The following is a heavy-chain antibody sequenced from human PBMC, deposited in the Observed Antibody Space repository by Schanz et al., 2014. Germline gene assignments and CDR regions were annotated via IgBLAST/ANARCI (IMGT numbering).Heavy chain of an antibody. CDR3: ARQRSYFYAMDV. CDR1: GFTVSSNY. Sequence: QVQLVESGGGVVQRGGSLRLSCAASGFTVSSNYMSWVRQAPGKGLEWVSYISSVGISKYYADPVKGRFTISRDSAKNSLYLQMNSLRAEDTAVYYCARQRSYFYAMDVWGQGTTVTVSS. CDR2: ISSVGISK. V-gene: IGHV3-11*01. J-gene: IGHJ6*02.